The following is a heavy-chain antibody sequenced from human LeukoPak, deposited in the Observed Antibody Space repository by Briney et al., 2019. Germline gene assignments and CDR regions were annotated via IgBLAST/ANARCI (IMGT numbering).Heavy chain of an antibody. J-gene: IGHJ4*02. CDR3: ARDERRTLIPLG. D-gene: IGHD1-14*01. CDR2: IIPILGIA. CDR1: GGTFSSYA. Sequence: SVKVSCKASGGTFSSYAIIWVRQAPGQGLEWMGRIIPILGIANYAQKFQGRVTITADKSTSTAYMELSSLRSEDTAVYYCARDERRTLIPLGWGQGTLVTVSS. V-gene: IGHV1-69*04.